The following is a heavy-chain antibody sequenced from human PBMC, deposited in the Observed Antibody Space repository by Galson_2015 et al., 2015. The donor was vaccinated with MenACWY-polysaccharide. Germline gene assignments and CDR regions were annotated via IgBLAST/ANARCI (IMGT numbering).Heavy chain of an antibody. CDR3: ARESSRIVFHAFDI. D-gene: IGHD6-19*01. J-gene: IGHJ3*02. CDR1: GFSFSANG. V-gene: IGHV3-23*01. CDR2: SGSGGGL. Sequence: SLRLSCAASGFSFSANGMSWVRQAPGRGLEWVSGSGSGGGLYYADSVKGRFTVSRDNSKNTLYLEMNSLRAEDTAVYYCARESSRIVFHAFDIWGQGTMVTVSS.